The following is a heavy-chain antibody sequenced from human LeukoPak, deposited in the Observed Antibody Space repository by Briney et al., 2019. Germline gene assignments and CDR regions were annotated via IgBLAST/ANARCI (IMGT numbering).Heavy chain of an antibody. V-gene: IGHV4-39*07. CDR2: IYYSGST. CDR3: ARDIAVAGKWGYDY. J-gene: IGHJ4*02. D-gene: IGHD6-19*01. Sequence: SETLSLTCTVSGGSISSYYWSWIRQPPGKGLEWIGSIYYSGSTYYNPSLKSRVTISVDTSKNQFSLKLSSVTAADTAVYYCARDIAVAGKWGYDYWGQGTLVTVSS. CDR1: GGSISSYY.